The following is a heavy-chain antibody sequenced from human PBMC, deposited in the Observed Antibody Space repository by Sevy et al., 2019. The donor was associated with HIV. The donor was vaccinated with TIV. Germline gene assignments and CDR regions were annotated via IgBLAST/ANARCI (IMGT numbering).Heavy chain of an antibody. CDR1: GYTFSNYG. Sequence: ASVKVSCKASGYTFSNYGISWVRQAPGQGLEWTGWISPFNNKTNYAQKFQGRVSLTSDTSATTAYMEVTSLGSDDTAVYYCARDRVHDWGEGWFDPWGQGTLVTVSS. V-gene: IGHV1-18*01. CDR3: ARDRVHDWGEGWFDP. J-gene: IGHJ5*02. D-gene: IGHD2-21*01. CDR2: ISPFNNKT.